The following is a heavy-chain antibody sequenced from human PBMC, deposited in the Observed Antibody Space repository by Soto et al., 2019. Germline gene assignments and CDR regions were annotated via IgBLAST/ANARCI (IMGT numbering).Heavy chain of an antibody. CDR1: GGSISSGNYY. D-gene: IGHD4-17*01. CDR2: IYYSGST. V-gene: IGHV4-30-4*08. CDR3: ARRYGPGFDY. J-gene: IGHJ4*02. Sequence: SETLSLTCTVSGGSISSGNYYWSWIRQHPGKGLEWIGYIYYSGSTSYNPSLKSRVTISVDTSKNQFSLKLSSVTAADTAVYYCARRYGPGFDYWGQGTLVTVSS.